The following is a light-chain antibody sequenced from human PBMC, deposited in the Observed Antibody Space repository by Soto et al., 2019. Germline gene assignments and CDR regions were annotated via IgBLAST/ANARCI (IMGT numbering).Light chain of an antibody. CDR3: QQYNMT. CDR1: QSISSW. CDR2: DAS. V-gene: IGKV1-5*01. J-gene: IGKJ1*01. Sequence: DIQMTQSPSTLSASVGDRVTITCRASQSISSWLDWYQQKPGKAPKLLIYDASSLESGVPSRFSGSGSGTEFTLTISSLQPDDFATYYCQQYNMTFGQGTKVEIK.